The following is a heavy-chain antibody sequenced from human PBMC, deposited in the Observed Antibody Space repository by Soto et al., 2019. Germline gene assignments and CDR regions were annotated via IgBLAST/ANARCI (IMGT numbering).Heavy chain of an antibody. CDR3: ARVVGSSGRIFDS. CDR2: IYHSGST. J-gene: IGHJ4*02. D-gene: IGHD6-19*01. Sequence: SETLSPTFIVSGYSISSGYCWGCIRESPGKGVEWIGNIYHSGSTHYNTSLKSRVSISVDTSKNQFSLNMTSVTAADTAVYYCARVVGSSGRIFDSWGQGTLVTVSS. CDR1: GYSISSGYC. V-gene: IGHV4-38-2*02.